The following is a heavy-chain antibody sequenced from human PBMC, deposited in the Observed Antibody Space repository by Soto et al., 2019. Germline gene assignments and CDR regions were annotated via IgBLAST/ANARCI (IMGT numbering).Heavy chain of an antibody. CDR3: VKDDGGYPSTAPH. Sequence: GGSLRLSCAASGITISNYPMSWVRQAPGKGLDWVSGISGSGDRTYYADSAKGRFTISKDISRNSLSLQLDSLGVEDTAVFFCVKDDGGYPSTAPHWGQGTLVTVSS. CDR1: GITISNYP. CDR2: ISGSGDRT. V-gene: IGHV3-23*01. J-gene: IGHJ4*02. D-gene: IGHD3-22*01.